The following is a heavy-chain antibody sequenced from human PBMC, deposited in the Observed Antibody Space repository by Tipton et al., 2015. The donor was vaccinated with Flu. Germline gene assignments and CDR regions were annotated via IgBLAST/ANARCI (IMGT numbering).Heavy chain of an antibody. D-gene: IGHD2-15*01. CDR3: ARADIVVVVAATSYYYGMDV. V-gene: IGHV1-69*12. Sequence: VQLVQSGAEVKKPGSSVKVSCKASGGTFSSYAISWVRQAPGQGLEWMGGIIPIFGTANYAQKFQGRVTITADESTSTAYMELSSLGSEDTAVYYCARADIVVVVAATSYYYGMDVWGQGTTVTVSS. J-gene: IGHJ6*02. CDR2: IIPIFGTA. CDR1: GGTFSSYA.